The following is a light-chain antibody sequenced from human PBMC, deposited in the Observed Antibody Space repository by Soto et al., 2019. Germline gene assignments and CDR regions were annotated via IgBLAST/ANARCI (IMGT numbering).Light chain of an antibody. Sequence: SVLTQPASVSGSPGQSITISCTGTSSDVGGYNYVSWYQQHPGKAPKLMIYDVSNRPSGVSNRFSGSKSGNTASLTISGLQAEDEADYYCSSYTSSSTPYVFGTGTK. CDR1: SSDVGGYNY. CDR3: SSYTSSSTPYV. J-gene: IGLJ1*01. CDR2: DVS. V-gene: IGLV2-14*01.